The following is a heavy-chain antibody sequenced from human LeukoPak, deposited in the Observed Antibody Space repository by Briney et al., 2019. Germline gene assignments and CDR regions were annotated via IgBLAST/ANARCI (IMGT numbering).Heavy chain of an antibody. Sequence: GGSLRLSCAASGFTFSSYWMSWLRQAPGQGLEWLANIKHDGSEKYYVDSVKGRFTISRDNAKNSLYLQMNSLRAEDTAVYYCARDPAGAYVVDYWGQGTLVTVSS. CDR1: GFTFSSYW. CDR2: IKHDGSEK. CDR3: ARDPAGAYVVDY. V-gene: IGHV3-7*01. D-gene: IGHD4-17*01. J-gene: IGHJ4*02.